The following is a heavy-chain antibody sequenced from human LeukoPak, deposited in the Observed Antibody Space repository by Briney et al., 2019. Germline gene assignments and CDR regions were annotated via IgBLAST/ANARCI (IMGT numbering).Heavy chain of an antibody. Sequence: GGSLRLSCAASGFTFDDYGMSWVRQATGNWLQSDSGIDWTGGSTGYADSVKGRFTISRDNAKNSLYLQMNSLRAEDTAVFFFQAEDGIRDFDWLLPYYMDVWGKGTTVTISS. CDR3: QAEDGIRDFDWLLPYYMDV. CDR2: IDWTGGST. D-gene: IGHD3-9*01. J-gene: IGHJ6*03. V-gene: IGHV3-20*01. CDR1: GFTFDDYG.